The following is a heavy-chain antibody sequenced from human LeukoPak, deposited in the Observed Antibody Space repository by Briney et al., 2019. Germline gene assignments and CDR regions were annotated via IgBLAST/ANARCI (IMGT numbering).Heavy chain of an antibody. D-gene: IGHD1-26*01. V-gene: IGHV1-46*01. Sequence: ASVKVSCKASGYTFTTYYMHWVRQAPGQGPEWMGIINPSGSKTYYAQKFQGRVTMTRDMSTSTGYMELSTLRSEATAVYYCARDRSDAGEPDNWFDPWGQGTLVTVSS. CDR1: GYTFTTYY. J-gene: IGHJ5*02. CDR2: INPSGSKT. CDR3: ARDRSDAGEPDNWFDP.